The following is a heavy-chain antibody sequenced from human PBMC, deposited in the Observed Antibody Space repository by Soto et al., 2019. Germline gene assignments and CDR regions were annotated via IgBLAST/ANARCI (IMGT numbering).Heavy chain of an antibody. CDR1: GGSISSGXXX. Sequence: QLQLQESGSGLVKPSQTLSLTCAVSGGSISSGXXXXXXXXXXXGKGLEWIGDIYHSGSTYYNPSLKSRVTISVDRSKNQFSLKLSSVTAADTAVYYCAAGGGLPRYYWGQGTLVTVSS. CDR3: AAGGGLPRYY. CDR2: IYHSGST. V-gene: IGHV4-30-2*01. J-gene: IGHJ4*02. D-gene: IGHD5-12*01.